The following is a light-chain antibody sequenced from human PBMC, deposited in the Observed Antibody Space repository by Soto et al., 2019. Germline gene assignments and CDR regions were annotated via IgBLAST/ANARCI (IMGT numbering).Light chain of an antibody. J-gene: IGKJ1*01. Sequence: EIVLTQSPGTLSFSPGERATLSCRASQSVTSSYLAWYQQKPGQAPRLLIYGASSRATGIPDRFSGSGSETDFTVSISRLEPEDFAVYYCQQYGSSPWTFGQGTKVEIK. V-gene: IGKV3-20*01. CDR3: QQYGSSPWT. CDR1: QSVTSSY. CDR2: GAS.